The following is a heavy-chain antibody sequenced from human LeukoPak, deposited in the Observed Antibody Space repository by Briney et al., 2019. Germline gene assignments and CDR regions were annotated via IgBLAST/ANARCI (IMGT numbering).Heavy chain of an antibody. V-gene: IGHV3-21*01. CDR3: ARDPAIAVAGTIFDY. J-gene: IGHJ4*02. Sequence: PGGSLRLSCAASGFTFSSYSMNWVRQAPGKGLEWVSSISSSSSYIYYADSVKGRFTISRDNAKNSLYLQMNSLRAEDTAVYYCARDPAIAVAGTIFDYRGQGTLVTVSS. CDR1: GFTFSSYS. CDR2: ISSSSSYI. D-gene: IGHD6-19*01.